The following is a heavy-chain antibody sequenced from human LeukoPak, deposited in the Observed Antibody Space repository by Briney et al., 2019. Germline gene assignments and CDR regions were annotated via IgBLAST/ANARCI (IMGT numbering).Heavy chain of an antibody. D-gene: IGHD3-22*01. CDR3: ARVYSSGPYDAFDI. J-gene: IGHJ3*02. CDR2: IIPIFGTA. V-gene: IGHV1-69*13. Sequence: ASVKVSCKASGGTFSSYAISWVRQAPGQGLEWMGGIIPIFGTANYAQKFQGRVTITADESASTAYMELSSLRSDDTAMYYCARVYSSGPYDAFDIWGQGTMVTVSS. CDR1: GGTFSSYA.